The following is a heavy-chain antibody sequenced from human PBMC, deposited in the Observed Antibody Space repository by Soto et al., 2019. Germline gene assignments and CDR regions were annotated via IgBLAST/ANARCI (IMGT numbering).Heavy chain of an antibody. Sequence: GASVKVSCKASGGTFSSYAISWVRQAPGQGLEWMGGIIPIFGTANYAQKFQGRVTITADESTSTAYMELSSLRSEDTAVYYCARGERTYFDWFAPDYFDYWGQGTLVTISS. CDR2: IIPIFGTA. D-gene: IGHD3-9*01. J-gene: IGHJ4*02. V-gene: IGHV1-69*13. CDR1: GGTFSSYA. CDR3: ARGERTYFDWFAPDYFDY.